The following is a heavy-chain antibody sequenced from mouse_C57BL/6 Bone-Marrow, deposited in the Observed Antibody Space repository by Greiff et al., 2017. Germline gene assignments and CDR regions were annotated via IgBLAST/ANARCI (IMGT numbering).Heavy chain of an antibody. Sequence: QVQLQQPGAELVMPGASVKLSCKASGYTFTSYWMHWVKQRPGQGLEWIGEIDPSDSYTNYNQKFKGKSTLTVDKSSSTAYMQLSSLTSEDSAVYYCATHCECLDYWGQGTTLPVSS. J-gene: IGHJ2*01. CDR3: ATHCECLDY. D-gene: IGHD6-1*01. V-gene: IGHV1-69*01. CDR2: IDPSDSYT. CDR1: GYTFTSYW.